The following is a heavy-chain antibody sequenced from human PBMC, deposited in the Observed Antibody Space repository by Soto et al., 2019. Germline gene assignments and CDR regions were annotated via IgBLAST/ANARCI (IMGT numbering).Heavy chain of an antibody. D-gene: IGHD6-25*01. CDR1: GFTFRTYA. CDR2: ISNSGGRT. J-gene: IGHJ5*02. V-gene: IGHV3-23*01. CDR3: AKGHASGS. Sequence: EVQLLESGGGFVQPGGSLRLSWVVSGFTFRTYAMTWVRQAPGKGLEWVSFISNSGGRTNYADSVRGRFTTSRDNSKNTLYLQMNSLRAEDTALYYCAKGHASGSWGPGTQVTVSS.